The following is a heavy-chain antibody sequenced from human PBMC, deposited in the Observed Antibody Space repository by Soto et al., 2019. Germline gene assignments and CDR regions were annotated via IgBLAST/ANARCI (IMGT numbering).Heavy chain of an antibody. CDR3: ARENGGSSGLHYGMDV. J-gene: IGHJ6*02. V-gene: IGHV1-2*04. D-gene: IGHD6-6*01. Sequence: HVQLVQSGAEVKKPGASVKVSCKASGYTFTGYYMHWVRQAPGQGLECMGWINPNSGGTNYAQKFQGWVTMTRDTSLSTAYIELSRLRSDDTAVYYCARENGGSSGLHYGMDVWGQGTTVTVAS. CDR2: INPNSGGT. CDR1: GYTFTGYY.